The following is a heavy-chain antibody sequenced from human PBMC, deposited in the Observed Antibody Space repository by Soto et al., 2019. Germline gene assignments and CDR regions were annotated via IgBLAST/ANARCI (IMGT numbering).Heavy chain of an antibody. V-gene: IGHV3-23*01. CDR3: ARSGIRGYSYGSPFDP. Sequence: EVQLLESGGGLEQPGGSLRLSCAASGFTFSSYAMSWVRQASEKGPEWVSTISASGGTTYYADSVKGRFTISRDNSKNTLDLQMSSLRAEDTAMYYCARSGIRGYSYGSPFDPWGQGTLVTVSS. D-gene: IGHD5-18*01. CDR2: ISASGGTT. J-gene: IGHJ5*02. CDR1: GFTFSSYA.